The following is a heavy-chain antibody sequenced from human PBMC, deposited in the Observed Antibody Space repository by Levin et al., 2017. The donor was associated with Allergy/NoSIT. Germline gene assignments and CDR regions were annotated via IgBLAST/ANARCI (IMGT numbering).Heavy chain of an antibody. CDR1: GLTFSRYA. CDR2: ISGSGEST. Sequence: GGSLRLSCAASGLTFSRYAVNWVRRAPGKGLEWVSVISGSGESTYYADSVKGRFTISRDNSKNTVFLQMNSLRVEDTAIYYCAKDSLHEEVSANFWYFDLWGRGTQVTVYS. V-gene: IGHV3-23*01. CDR3: AKDSLHEEVSANFWYFDL. D-gene: IGHD2-15*01. J-gene: IGHJ2*01.